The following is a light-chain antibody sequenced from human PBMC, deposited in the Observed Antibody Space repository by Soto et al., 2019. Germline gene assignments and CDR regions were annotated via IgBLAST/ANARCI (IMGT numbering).Light chain of an antibody. CDR2: GAS. CDR3: QQYNDWLWT. CDR1: QSVTYN. J-gene: IGKJ1*01. V-gene: IGKV3-15*01. Sequence: VMTQSPATLSVSPGERVTLSCRATQSVTYNLAWYQQKPGQAPRLLIYGASTRATGIPARFSGRGSGTEFTLTITSLQSEDFAVYYCQQYNDWLWTFGQGTKVDI.